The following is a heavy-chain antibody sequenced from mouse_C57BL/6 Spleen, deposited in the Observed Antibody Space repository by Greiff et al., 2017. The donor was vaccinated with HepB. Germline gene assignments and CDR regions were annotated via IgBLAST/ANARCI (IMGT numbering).Heavy chain of an antibody. J-gene: IGHJ1*03. V-gene: IGHV1-81*01. Sequence: VQLQQSGAELARPGASVKLSCKASGYTFTSYGISWVKQRTGQGLEWIGEIYPRSGNTYYNEKFKGKATLAADKSSSTAYMELRSLTSEDSAVYFCARGHDWYFDVWGTGTTVTVSS. CDR1: GYTFTSYG. CDR3: ARGHDWYFDV. CDR2: IYPRSGNT.